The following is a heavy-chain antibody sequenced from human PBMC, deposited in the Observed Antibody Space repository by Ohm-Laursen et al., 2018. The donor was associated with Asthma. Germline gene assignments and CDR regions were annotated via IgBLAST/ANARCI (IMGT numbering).Heavy chain of an antibody. CDR2: ISAYNGNT. Sequence: ASVKVSCKASGYTFTSYGISWVRQAPGQGLEWMGWISAYNGNTNYAQKLQGRVTMTTDTSTSTAYMELNSLRAEDTAVYYCARFGRDYRSHGMDVWGQGTTVTVSS. D-gene: IGHD4-11*01. J-gene: IGHJ6*02. CDR1: GYTFTSYG. V-gene: IGHV1-18*04. CDR3: ARFGRDYRSHGMDV.